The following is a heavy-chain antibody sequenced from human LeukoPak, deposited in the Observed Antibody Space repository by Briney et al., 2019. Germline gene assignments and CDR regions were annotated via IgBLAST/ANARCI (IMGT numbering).Heavy chain of an antibody. Sequence: HPGGSLRLSCAASGFTVSSNYMSWVRQAPGKGLEWVSVIYSGDSTYYADSVKGQFTISRDNSKNTLYLQMNSLRAEDTAVCYCARVAVRISGWYDYWGQGTLVTVSS. V-gene: IGHV3-53*01. D-gene: IGHD6-19*01. CDR3: ARVAVRISGWYDY. CDR1: GFTVSSNY. CDR2: IYSGDST. J-gene: IGHJ4*02.